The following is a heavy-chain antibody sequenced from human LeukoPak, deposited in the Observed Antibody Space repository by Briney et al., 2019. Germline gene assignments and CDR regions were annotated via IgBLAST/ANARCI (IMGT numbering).Heavy chain of an antibody. CDR3: VRGDSPSYYYYMDV. Sequence: SVKVSCKASGGTFSSYAISWVRQAPGQGLEWMGGIIPIFGTANYAQKFQGRVTITTDESTTTAYMELSSLRSDDTAVYYCVRGDSPSYYYYMDVWGKGTTVTVSS. CDR2: IIPIFGTA. J-gene: IGHJ6*03. V-gene: IGHV1-69*05. CDR1: GGTFSSYA.